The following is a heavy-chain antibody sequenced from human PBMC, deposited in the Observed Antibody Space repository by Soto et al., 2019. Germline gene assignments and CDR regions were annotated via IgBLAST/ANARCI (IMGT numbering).Heavy chain of an antibody. Sequence: QVQLVQSGAEVKKPGSSVTVSCKASGGTFSSYAISWVRQAPGQGLEWMGGIIPIFGTANYAQKFQGRVKITADESTSTAYMELSSLRSEDTAVYYCASNPAAAGTLGAFDIWGQGTMVTASS. CDR1: GGTFSSYA. D-gene: IGHD6-13*01. J-gene: IGHJ3*02. CDR2: IIPIFGTA. V-gene: IGHV1-69*01. CDR3: ASNPAAAGTLGAFDI.